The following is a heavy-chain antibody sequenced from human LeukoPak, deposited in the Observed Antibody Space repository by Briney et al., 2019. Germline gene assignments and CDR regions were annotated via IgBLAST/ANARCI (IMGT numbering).Heavy chain of an antibody. J-gene: IGHJ6*03. Sequence: GGSLRLSCAASGFTFSSYGMHWVRQAPGKGLEWVAFIRYDGSNKYYADSVKGRFTISRDNSKNTLYLQMNSLRAEDTAVYYCAKPPGSWYYDILTGYWDYMDVWGKGTTVTISS. V-gene: IGHV3-30*02. CDR1: GFTFSSYG. CDR2: IRYDGSNK. D-gene: IGHD3-9*01. CDR3: AKPPGSWYYDILTGYWDYMDV.